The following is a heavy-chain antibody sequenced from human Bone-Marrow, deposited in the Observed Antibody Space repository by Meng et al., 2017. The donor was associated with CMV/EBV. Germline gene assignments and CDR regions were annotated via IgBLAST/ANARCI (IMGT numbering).Heavy chain of an antibody. Sequence: ASVKVSCKASGYTFTGYYMHWVRQAPGQGLEWMGWINPNSGGTNYAQKFQGRVTMTRDTSTSTVYMELSSLRSEDTAVYYCARGLKSRVDYGMDVWGQGTTVTVSS. CDR1: GYTFTGYY. CDR3: ARGLKSRVDYGMDV. J-gene: IGHJ6*02. V-gene: IGHV1-2*02. D-gene: IGHD3-10*01. CDR2: INPNSGGT.